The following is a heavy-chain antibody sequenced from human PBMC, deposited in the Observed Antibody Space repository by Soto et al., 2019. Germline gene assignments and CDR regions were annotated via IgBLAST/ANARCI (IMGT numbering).Heavy chain of an antibody. CDR2: IIPIFGTA. J-gene: IGHJ5*02. Sequence: SVKVSCKASGGTFISYAISLVRQAPGQGLEWMGGIIPIFGTANYAQKFQGRVTITADESTSTAYMELSSLRSDDTAVYYCARGEGIVVVPAANWFDPWGQGTLVTVSS. V-gene: IGHV1-69*13. CDR3: ARGEGIVVVPAANWFDP. CDR1: GGTFISYA. D-gene: IGHD2-2*01.